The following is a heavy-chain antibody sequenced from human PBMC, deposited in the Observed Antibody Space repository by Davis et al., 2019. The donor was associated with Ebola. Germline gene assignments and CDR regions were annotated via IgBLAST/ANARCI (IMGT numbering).Heavy chain of an antibody. J-gene: IGHJ3*02. CDR2: IIPMSRKR. V-gene: IGHV1-69*06. CDR1: GYTFTSFG. CDR3: ALSSSGGYDVFDI. Sequence: AASVKVSCKASGYTFTSFGINWVRQAPGQGLEWMGGIIPMSRKRHSAQKFQDRFTISADTSTVTAYMELSSLRSEDTAVYYCALSSSGGYDVFDIWGQGTRLTVSS. D-gene: IGHD2-15*01.